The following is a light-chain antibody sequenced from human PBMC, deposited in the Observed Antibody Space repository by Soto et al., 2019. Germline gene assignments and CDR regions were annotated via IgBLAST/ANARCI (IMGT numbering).Light chain of an antibody. Sequence: EIALTQSPATLSLSAGERATLSCRASQSVSGQLAWYPPTNGQPPRLLIYDTFNRATGIPARFSGRWSGTDCTLTIGRLEPEDFEVDYCQQRLSSPITFGQGTRLDIK. CDR1: QSVSGQ. V-gene: IGKV3-11*01. J-gene: IGKJ5*01. CDR3: QQRLSSPIT. CDR2: DTF.